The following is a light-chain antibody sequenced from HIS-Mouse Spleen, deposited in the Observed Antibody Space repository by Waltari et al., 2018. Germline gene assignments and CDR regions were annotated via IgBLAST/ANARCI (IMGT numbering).Light chain of an antibody. Sequence: QSALTQPRSVSGSPGQSVPISCTGTSSDVCGYNYVSWYQQHPGKAPKLMIYDVSTRPSGVPDRFSGSNSGNTASLTISGLQAEDEADYYCCSYAGSYTLVFGGGTKLTVL. CDR3: CSYAGSYTLV. CDR2: DVS. J-gene: IGLJ3*02. V-gene: IGLV2-11*02. CDR1: SSDVCGYNY.